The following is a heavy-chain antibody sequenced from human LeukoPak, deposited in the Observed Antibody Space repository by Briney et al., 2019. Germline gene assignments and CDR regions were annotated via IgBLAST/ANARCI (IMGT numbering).Heavy chain of an antibody. D-gene: IGHD2-8*01. Sequence: GGSLRLSCAASGFTFSSYAMSWVRQAPGKGLEWVSGFSGSGGITYYADSVKARFTISRDNTKNTLYLQMNSLRAEDTAVYYCAKDPDCTSGICYTFFDYWGQGTLVTVSS. J-gene: IGHJ4*02. V-gene: IGHV3-23*01. CDR3: AKDPDCTSGICYTFFDY. CDR2: FSGSGGIT. CDR1: GFTFSSYA.